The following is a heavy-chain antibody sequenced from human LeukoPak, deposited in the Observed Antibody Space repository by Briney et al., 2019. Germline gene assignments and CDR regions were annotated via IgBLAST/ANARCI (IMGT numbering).Heavy chain of an antibody. CDR2: INHSGST. CDR3: AKAPVQLWFYFDY. V-gene: IGHV4-34*01. CDR1: GGSFSGYY. Sequence: SETLSLTCAVYGGSFSGYYWSWIRQPPGKGLEWIGEINHSGSTNYNPSLKSRVTISVDTSKNQFSLKLSSVTAADTAVYYCAKAPVQLWFYFDYWGQGTLVTVSS. D-gene: IGHD5-18*01. J-gene: IGHJ4*02.